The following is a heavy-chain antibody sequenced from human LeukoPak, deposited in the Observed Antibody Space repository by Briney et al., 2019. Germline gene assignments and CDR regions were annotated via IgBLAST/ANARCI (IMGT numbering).Heavy chain of an antibody. CDR1: GFTFSSYW. J-gene: IGHJ4*02. V-gene: IGHV3-74*01. D-gene: IGHD1-26*01. CDR2: ISSDGSGI. Sequence: PGGSLRLSCAASGFTFSSYWMHWVRQPPGKGLVWVSRISSDGSGIGYADSVKGRFSTSRDNAKNTLYLQMNSLRAEDTAVYYCASGRLVGAPDCWGQGTLVTVSS. CDR3: ASGRLVGAPDC.